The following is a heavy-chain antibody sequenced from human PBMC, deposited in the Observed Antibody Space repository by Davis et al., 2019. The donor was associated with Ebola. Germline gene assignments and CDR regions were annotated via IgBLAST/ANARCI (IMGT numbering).Heavy chain of an antibody. V-gene: IGHV1-69*13. CDR2: IIPIFGTA. J-gene: IGHJ6*02. CDR1: GGTFSSYA. D-gene: IGHD4-17*01. Sequence: SVKVSCKASGGTFSSYAISWVRQAPGQGLEWMGGIIPIFGTANYAQKFQGRVTITADESTSTAYMELSSLRSEDTAVYYCARDVVYGDHYYYGMDVWGQGTTVTVSS. CDR3: ARDVVYGDHYYYGMDV.